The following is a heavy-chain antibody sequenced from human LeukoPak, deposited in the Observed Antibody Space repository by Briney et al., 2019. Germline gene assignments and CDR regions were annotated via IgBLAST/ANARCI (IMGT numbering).Heavy chain of an antibody. V-gene: IGHV3-30*02. CDR1: GFTLRGYG. CDR3: AKDTPTTGYHLDS. D-gene: IGHD1-1*01. Sequence: PGGSLRLSCAASGFTLRGYGMHWVRQAPGKGLEWVAFIRYDGSDKSYADSVKGRFTISRDNSENTLYLQINSLRVKDTAVYYCAKDTPTTGYHLDSWGQGTLVTVSS. J-gene: IGHJ4*02. CDR2: IRYDGSDK.